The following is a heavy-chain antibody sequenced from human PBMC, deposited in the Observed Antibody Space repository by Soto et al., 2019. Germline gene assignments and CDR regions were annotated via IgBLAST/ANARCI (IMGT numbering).Heavy chain of an antibody. CDR1: GGSISSYY. J-gene: IGHJ4*02. V-gene: IGHV4-59*01. D-gene: IGHD3-16*01. Sequence: SETLSLTCTVSGGSISSYYWSWIRQPPGKGLEWIGYIYYSGSANYNPSLKSRLTISVDTSKNQFSLKLSSVTAADTAVYYCARRYASNIDYRGQGTLVTVSS. CDR3: ARRYASNIDY. CDR2: IYYSGSA.